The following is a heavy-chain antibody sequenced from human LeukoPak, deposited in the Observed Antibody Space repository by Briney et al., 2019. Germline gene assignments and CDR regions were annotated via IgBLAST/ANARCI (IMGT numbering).Heavy chain of an antibody. J-gene: IGHJ3*02. CDR2: INPKSGDT. D-gene: IGHD5-18*01. Sequence: GASVKVSCKASGYTFSAYYVHWVRQAPGQGLEWMGWINPKSGDTNYAQKFQGRVTMTRDTSINTAYMELSRLKSDDTAVYYCARGRIHSWSDAFDIWGQGTTVTVSS. V-gene: IGHV1-2*02. CDR1: GYTFSAYY. CDR3: ARGRIHSWSDAFDI.